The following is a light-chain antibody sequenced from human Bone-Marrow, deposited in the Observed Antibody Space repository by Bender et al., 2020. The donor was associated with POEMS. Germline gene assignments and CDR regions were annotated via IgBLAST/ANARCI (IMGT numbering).Light chain of an antibody. Sequence: QSVLTQPPSVSAAPGQKVTISCSGRSSSIESNYVSWYQQFPGTAPKLLIYGYNNRPSGVPDRFSGSKSGTSATLGITGLQTGDEADYYCGTWETSLNGMLFGGGTKVTVL. V-gene: IGLV1-51*02. J-gene: IGLJ2*01. CDR2: GYN. CDR3: GTWETSLNGML. CDR1: SSSIESNY.